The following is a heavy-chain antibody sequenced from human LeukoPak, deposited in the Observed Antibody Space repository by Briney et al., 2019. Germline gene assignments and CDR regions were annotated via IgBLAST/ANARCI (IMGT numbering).Heavy chain of an antibody. CDR2: ISGCCGTT. D-gene: IGHD2-15*01. Sequence: PGGSLRLSCAVSGFIFSNYAMSWVRQAPGKGLEWVSAISGCCGTTYYAPSVKGRFTIYRDNSKNTLYLQMNSLRAEDTAVYYSAKRQVVVVAPFDSWGQGTLVTVSS. CDR3: AKRQVVVVAPFDS. CDR1: GFIFSNYA. J-gene: IGHJ4*02. V-gene: IGHV3-23*01.